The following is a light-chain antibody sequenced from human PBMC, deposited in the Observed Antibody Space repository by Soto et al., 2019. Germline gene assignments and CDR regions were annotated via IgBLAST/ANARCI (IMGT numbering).Light chain of an antibody. J-gene: IGKJ3*01. CDR3: QQNYNIPIT. CDR1: QSIGLA. V-gene: IGKV3-11*01. CDR2: DAS. Sequence: EIVLTQSPATLSLSPGERATLSCRASQSIGLAIAWYHHKPGQAPRLLIFDASQRATGIPARFSGSGSGTEFTLPINSLQYEDFAVYYCQQNYNIPITFGPGTKVDI.